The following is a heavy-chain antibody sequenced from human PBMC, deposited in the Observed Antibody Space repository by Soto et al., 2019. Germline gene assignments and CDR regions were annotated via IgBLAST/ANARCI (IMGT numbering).Heavy chain of an antibody. D-gene: IGHD6-6*01. CDR1: GFTFSSYA. V-gene: IGHV3-23*01. CDR2: ISGSGGST. CDR3: EKYWQLAPYFDY. J-gene: IGHJ4*02. Sequence: GGSLRLSCAASGFTFSSYAMSWVRQAPGKGLEWVSAISGSGGSTYYADSVKGRFTISRDNSKNTLYLQMNSLRAEDTAVYYCEKYWQLAPYFDYWGQGPLVTVSS.